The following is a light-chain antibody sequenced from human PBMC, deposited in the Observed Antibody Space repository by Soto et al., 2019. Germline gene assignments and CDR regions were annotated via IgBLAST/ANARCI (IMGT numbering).Light chain of an antibody. V-gene: IGLV7-46*01. CDR2: DTV. J-gene: IGLJ1*01. Sequence: QAVVTQEPSVTVSPGGTVALTCGSSTGTVTSGHYPYWFQQKPGQAPRTLIYDTVKKHSWTPARFSGSLLGGKAALTLSGAQPEDEADYYCLLSYDGPYVFGPGPKVTVL. CDR1: TGTVTSGHY. CDR3: LLSYDGPYV.